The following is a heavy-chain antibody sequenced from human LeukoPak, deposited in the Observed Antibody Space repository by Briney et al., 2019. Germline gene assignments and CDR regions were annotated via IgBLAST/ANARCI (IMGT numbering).Heavy chain of an antibody. J-gene: IGHJ6*02. CDR3: ARVGVIRMAYYGMDV. D-gene: IGHD3-10*01. CDR2: IYYSGST. Sequence: SETLSLTCTVSGGSISSYYWSWIRQPPGKGLERIGYIYYSGSTNYNPSLKSRVTISVDTSKNQFSLKLSSVTAADTAVYYCARVGVIRMAYYGMDVWGQGTTVTVSS. V-gene: IGHV4-59*01. CDR1: GGSISSYY.